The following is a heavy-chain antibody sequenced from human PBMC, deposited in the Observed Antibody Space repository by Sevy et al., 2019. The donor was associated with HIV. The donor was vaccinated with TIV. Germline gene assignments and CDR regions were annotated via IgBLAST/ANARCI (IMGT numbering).Heavy chain of an antibody. CDR1: AGSISAYY. D-gene: IGHD5-12*01. V-gene: IGHV4-59*01. J-gene: IGHJ5*02. CDR3: ARAPPVRSGDDSLNWFDP. CDR2: IHDSGNS. Sequence: SETLSLTCSVSAGSISAYYWSWIRQPPGKGLEWIAYIHDSGNSNYNPSLKGRVTISMDTSKNQFSLKVTSVTEADTALYYCARAPPVRSGDDSLNWFDPWGQRILVTVSS.